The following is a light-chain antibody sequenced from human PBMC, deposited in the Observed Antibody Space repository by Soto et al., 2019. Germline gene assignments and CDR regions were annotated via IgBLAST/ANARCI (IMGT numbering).Light chain of an antibody. J-gene: IGKJ1*01. Sequence: EIVLTQSPATLSLSPGERATLSCRASQSVGSFLAWYQQKPGQAPRLLIYDAFNRATGIPARFSGSGSGTDFTLTISSLEPDEFAVYYCQQRSNWPLTFGRGTKVEI. CDR2: DAF. CDR1: QSVGSF. CDR3: QQRSNWPLT. V-gene: IGKV3-11*01.